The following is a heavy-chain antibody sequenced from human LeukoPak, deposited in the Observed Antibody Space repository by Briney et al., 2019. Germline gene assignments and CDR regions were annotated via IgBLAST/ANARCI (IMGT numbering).Heavy chain of an antibody. CDR1: GFTFSSYA. CDR2: ISYDGSNK. V-gene: IGHV3-30-3*01. CDR3: ARDRALTYYYYGMDV. J-gene: IGHJ6*02. Sequence: PGGSLRLSCAAYGFTFSSYAMHWVRQAPGKGLEWVAVISYDGSNKYYADSVKGRFTISRDNSKNTLYLRMNSLRAEDTAVYYCARDRALTYYYYGMDVWGQGTTVTVSS.